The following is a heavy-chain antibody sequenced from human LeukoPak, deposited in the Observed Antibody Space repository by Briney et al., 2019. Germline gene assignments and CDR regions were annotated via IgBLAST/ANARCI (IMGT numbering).Heavy chain of an antibody. CDR2: ISAYNGNT. Sequence: ASVKVSCKASGYTFTSYGISWVRQAPGQGLEWMGWISAYNGNTNYAQKLQGRVTMTTDTSTSTAYMELRSLRSVDTAVYYCARDEGRWILTGYCPWGPCLDYWGQGTLVTVSS. J-gene: IGHJ4*02. D-gene: IGHD3-9*01. V-gene: IGHV1-18*01. CDR3: ARDEGRWILTGYCPWGPCLDY. CDR1: GYTFTSYG.